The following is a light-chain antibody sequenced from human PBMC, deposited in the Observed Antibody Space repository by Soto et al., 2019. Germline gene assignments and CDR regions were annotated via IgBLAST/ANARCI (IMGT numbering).Light chain of an antibody. CDR2: GAS. V-gene: IGKV3-20*01. J-gene: IGKJ4*01. CDR3: QQYGSSPLLT. Sequence: EIVLTQSPGTLSLSPGERATLSCRASQSVSSSYLAWYQQKPGQAPRLLLYGASSRATGIPDRFSGSGSGTDFTLTISRLEPEDFAVYYCQQYGSSPLLTFGGGTQVEIK. CDR1: QSVSSSY.